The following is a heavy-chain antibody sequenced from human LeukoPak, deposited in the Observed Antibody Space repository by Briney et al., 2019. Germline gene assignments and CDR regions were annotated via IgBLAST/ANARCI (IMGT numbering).Heavy chain of an antibody. CDR3: ARGRAAAHDAFDI. Sequence: ASVKVSCKASGYTFDSFGITWVRQAPGQGLEWMGWISAHNADTNYVQKLQGRVSMTTDRSTSTAYMELTSLRSDDTATYYCARGRAAAHDAFDIWGQGTMVTVSS. V-gene: IGHV1-18*01. J-gene: IGHJ3*02. CDR1: GYTFDSFG. D-gene: IGHD6-13*01. CDR2: ISAHNADT.